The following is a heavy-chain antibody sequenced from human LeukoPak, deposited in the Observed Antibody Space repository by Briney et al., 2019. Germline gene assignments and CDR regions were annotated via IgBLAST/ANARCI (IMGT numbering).Heavy chain of an antibody. CDR3: AIIPTTVTAYYYMDV. CDR2: ISSSSSYI. V-gene: IGHV3-21*01. CDR1: GFTFSSYS. D-gene: IGHD4-17*01. Sequence: PGGSLRLSCAASGFTFSSYSMNWVRQAPGKGLEWVSSISSSSSYIYYADSVKGRFTISRDNAKNSLYLQMNSLRAEDTAVYYCAIIPTTVTAYYYMDVWGKGTTVTISS. J-gene: IGHJ6*03.